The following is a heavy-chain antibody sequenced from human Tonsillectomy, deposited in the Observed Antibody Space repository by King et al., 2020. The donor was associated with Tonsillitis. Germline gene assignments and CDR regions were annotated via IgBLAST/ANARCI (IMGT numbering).Heavy chain of an antibody. CDR3: ARRIVGAYTFDN. Sequence: VQLQQWGAGLLKPSETLSLTCAVFNGSFSGYYWSWVRQPPGKGLELMVEIKQSGSTNYNPSLKSRVTISADTSKNQFSLKLSSVTAADTAIYYCARRIVGAYTFDNWGQGTLVTVSS. J-gene: IGHJ4*02. CDR1: NGSFSGYY. D-gene: IGHD1-26*01. CDR2: IKQSGST. V-gene: IGHV4-34*01.